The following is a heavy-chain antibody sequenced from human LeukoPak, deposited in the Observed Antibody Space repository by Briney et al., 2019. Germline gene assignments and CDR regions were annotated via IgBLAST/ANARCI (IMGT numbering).Heavy chain of an antibody. V-gene: IGHV1-2*02. CDR1: GYTFTGYY. D-gene: IGHD6-13*01. J-gene: IGHJ4*02. CDR3: ARDSFWYSSSWYPDYFDY. CDR2: INPNSGGT. Sequence: ASVKVSRKASGYTFTGYYMHWVRQAPGQGLEWMGWINPNSGGTNYAQKFQGRVTMTRDTSISTAYMELSRLRSDDTAVYYCARDSFWYSSSWYPDYFDYWGQGTLVTVSS.